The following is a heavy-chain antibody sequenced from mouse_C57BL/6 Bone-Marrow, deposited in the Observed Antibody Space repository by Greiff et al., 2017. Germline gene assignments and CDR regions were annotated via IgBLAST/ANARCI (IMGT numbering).Heavy chain of an antibody. CDR3: AREDYGSPFAY. CDR1: GYTFTSYG. V-gene: IGHV1-81*01. Sequence: VKLVESGAELARPGASVKLSCKASGYTFTSYGISWVKQRTGQGLEWIGEIYPRSGNTYYNEKFKGKATLTADKSSSTAYMELRSLTSEDSAVYFCAREDYGSPFAYWGQGTLVTVSA. D-gene: IGHD1-1*01. J-gene: IGHJ3*01. CDR2: IYPRSGNT.